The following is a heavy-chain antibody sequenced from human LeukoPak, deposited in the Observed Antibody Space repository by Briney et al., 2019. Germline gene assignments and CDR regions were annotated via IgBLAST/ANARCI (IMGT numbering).Heavy chain of an antibody. CDR2: INHSGST. J-gene: IGHJ6*02. D-gene: IGHD1-26*01. Sequence: SETLSLTCAVYGGSFSGYYWSWIRQPPGKGLGWIGEINHSGSTNYNPSLKSRVTISVDTSKNQFSLKLSSVTAADTAVYYCARVSRGERRGYYYYGMDVWGQGTTVTVSS. V-gene: IGHV4-34*01. CDR1: GGSFSGYY. CDR3: ARVSRGERRGYYYYGMDV.